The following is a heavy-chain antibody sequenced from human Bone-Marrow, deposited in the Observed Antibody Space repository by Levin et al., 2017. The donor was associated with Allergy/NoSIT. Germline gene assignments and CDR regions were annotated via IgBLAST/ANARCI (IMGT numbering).Heavy chain of an antibody. V-gene: IGHV3-30*04. Sequence: GGSLRLSCAGSGFTFTDHVIHWVRQAPGTGLEWVALISYDGSNEFYADSVKGRFTISRDNSKDTVFLQMTSLRAEDTAVYYCARGAAAFYGMDVWGQGTTVTVSS. D-gene: IGHD2-2*01. CDR1: GFTFTDHV. J-gene: IGHJ6*02. CDR3: ARGAAAFYGMDV. CDR2: ISYDGSNE.